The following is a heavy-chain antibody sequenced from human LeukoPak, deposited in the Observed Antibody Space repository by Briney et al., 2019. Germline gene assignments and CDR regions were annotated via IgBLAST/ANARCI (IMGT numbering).Heavy chain of an antibody. CDR3: AREVRDIVVVPAAKYYYYYGMDV. D-gene: IGHD2-2*01. CDR2: IIPIFGTA. CDR1: GGTFSSYA. Sequence: SVKVSCKASGGTFSSYAISWVRQAPGQGLGWMGGIIPIFGTANYAQKFQGRVTITADESTSTAYMELSSLRSEDTAVYYCAREVRDIVVVPAAKYYYYYGMDVWGKGTTVTVSS. J-gene: IGHJ6*04. V-gene: IGHV1-69*01.